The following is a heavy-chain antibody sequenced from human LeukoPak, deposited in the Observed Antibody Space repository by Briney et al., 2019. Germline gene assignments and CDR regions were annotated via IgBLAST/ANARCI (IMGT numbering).Heavy chain of an antibody. Sequence: SGGSLRLSCAASGFTFSKAWMSWVRQAPGKGLEWVGRIKSKTDGGTDYAAPVKGRFTISRDDSKTTLYLQMNSLKTEDTAVYYCTTDPFQNIVVVPAAIIKMDYWGQGTLVTVAS. CDR3: TTDPFQNIVVVPAAIIKMDY. CDR2: IKSKTDGGT. J-gene: IGHJ4*02. D-gene: IGHD2-2*01. CDR1: GFTFSKAW. V-gene: IGHV3-15*01.